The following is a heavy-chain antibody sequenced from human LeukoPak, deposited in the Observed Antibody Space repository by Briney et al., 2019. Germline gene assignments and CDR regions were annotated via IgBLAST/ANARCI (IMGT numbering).Heavy chain of an antibody. D-gene: IGHD3-22*01. CDR2: IYYSGST. CDR3: ARAGEHYYDSAEFFDY. CDR1: GGSISSSDYY. J-gene: IGHJ4*02. Sequence: PSETLSLTCTVSGGSISSSDYYWGWIRQPPGKGLEWIGNIYYSGSTYYNPSLKSRVTISVDTSKNQFSLKLSSVTAADTAVYYCARAGEHYYDSAEFFDYWGQGTLVTVSS. V-gene: IGHV4-39*02.